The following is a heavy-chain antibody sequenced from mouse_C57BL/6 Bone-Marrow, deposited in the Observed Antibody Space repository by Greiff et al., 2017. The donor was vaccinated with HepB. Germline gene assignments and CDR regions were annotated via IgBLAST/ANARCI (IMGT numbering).Heavy chain of an antibody. CDR3: ARLKGTSWFAY. CDR2: IYPRSGNT. CDR1: GYTFTSYG. V-gene: IGHV1-81*01. D-gene: IGHD1-3*01. J-gene: IGHJ3*01. Sequence: QVHVKQSGAELARPGASVKLSCKASGYTFTSYGISWVKQRTGQGLEWIGEIYPRSGNTYYNEKFKGKATLTADKSSSTAYMELRSLTSEDSAVYFCARLKGTSWFAYWGQGTLVTVSA.